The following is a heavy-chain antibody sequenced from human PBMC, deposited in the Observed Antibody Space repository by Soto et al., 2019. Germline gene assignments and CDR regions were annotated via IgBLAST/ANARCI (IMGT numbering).Heavy chain of an antibody. CDR3: ARVDFVYSFDWFDP. Sequence: GASVKVSCKASGYTFTSYGISWVRQAPGQGLEWMGWISAYNGNTNYAQKLQGRVTMTTDTSTSTAYMELRSLRSDDTAVYYCARVDFVYSFDWFDPWGQGTLVTVSS. J-gene: IGHJ5*02. CDR1: GYTFTSYG. V-gene: IGHV1-18*01. D-gene: IGHD3-16*01. CDR2: ISAYNGNT.